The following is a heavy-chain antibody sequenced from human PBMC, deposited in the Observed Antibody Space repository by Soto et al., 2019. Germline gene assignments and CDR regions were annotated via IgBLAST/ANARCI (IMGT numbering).Heavy chain of an antibody. V-gene: IGHV4-30-2*01. CDR3: ARDKITGLFDY. D-gene: IGHD2-8*02. CDR2: IYHSGST. Sequence: SETLSLTCAVSGGSISSGGYSWSWIRQPPGKGLEWIGYIYHSGSTYYNPSLKSRVTISVDRSKNQFSLKLTSVTAADTAVYYCARDKITGLFDYWGQGTLVPSPQ. J-gene: IGHJ4*02. CDR1: GGSISSGGYS.